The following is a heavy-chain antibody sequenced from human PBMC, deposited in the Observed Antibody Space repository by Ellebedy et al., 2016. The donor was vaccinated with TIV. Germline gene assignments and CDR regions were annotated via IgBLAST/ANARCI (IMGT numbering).Heavy chain of an antibody. V-gene: IGHV1-8*01. CDR2: MNPTSGNT. Sequence: AASVKVSCKASGYTFTSYDINWVRQATGQGLEWMGWMNPTSGNTGYAQKFQGRVTMTRNTSISTAYMELSSLRSEDTAVYYCARGMEAGRYYDFWSGLDYYYYYGMDVWGQGTTVTISS. CDR1: GYTFTSYD. CDR3: ARGMEAGRYYDFWSGLDYYYYYGMDV. D-gene: IGHD3-3*01. J-gene: IGHJ6*02.